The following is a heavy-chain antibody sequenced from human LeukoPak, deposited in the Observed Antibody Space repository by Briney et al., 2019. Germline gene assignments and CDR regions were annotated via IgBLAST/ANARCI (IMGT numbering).Heavy chain of an antibody. CDR2: IYYSGST. J-gene: IGHJ4*02. V-gene: IGHV4-39*07. CDR3: ARDRLEYYGSGSYFDY. Sequence: PSETLSLTCTVSGGSISSSSYYWGWLRQPPGKGLEWFGSIYYSGSTYYNPSLKSRVTISVDTSKNQFSLKLSSVTAADTAVYYCARDRLEYYGSGSYFDYWGQGTLVTVSS. CDR1: GGSISSSSYY. D-gene: IGHD3-10*01.